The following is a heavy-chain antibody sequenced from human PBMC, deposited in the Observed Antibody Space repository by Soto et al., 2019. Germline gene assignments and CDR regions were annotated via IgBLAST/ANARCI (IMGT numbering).Heavy chain of an antibody. CDR1: GYTFTSYY. D-gene: IGHD3-22*01. J-gene: IGHJ6*02. Sequence: ASVKVSCKASGYTFTSYYMHWVRQAPGQGLEWMGIINPSGGSTSYAQKFQGRVTMTRDTSTSTVYMELSSLRSEDTAVYYCARNLITMITGYYYYGMDVCGQGPTVTVYS. V-gene: IGHV1-46*01. CDR2: INPSGGST. CDR3: ARNLITMITGYYYYGMDV.